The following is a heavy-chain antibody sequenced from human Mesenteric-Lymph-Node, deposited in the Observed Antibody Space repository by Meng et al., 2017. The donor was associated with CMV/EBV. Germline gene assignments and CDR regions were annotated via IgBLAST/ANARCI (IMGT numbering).Heavy chain of an antibody. CDR2: ISGSGATT. D-gene: IGHD3-22*01. J-gene: IGHJ6*02. CDR3: ARDLRSYYYDDTSYGNYYYAMDV. Sequence: GESLKISCAASGFTFSTYAMSWVRQVPGKGLEGVSGISGSGATTYYADSVKGRFTISRDNAKNSLYLQMDSLRVEDTAVYFCARDLRSYYYDDTSYGNYYYAMDVWGQGTTVTVSS. V-gene: IGHV3-23*01. CDR1: GFTFSTYA.